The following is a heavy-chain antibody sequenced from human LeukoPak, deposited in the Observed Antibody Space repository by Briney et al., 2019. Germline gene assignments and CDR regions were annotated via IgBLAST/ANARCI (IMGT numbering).Heavy chain of an antibody. V-gene: IGHV3-48*04. CDR1: GFIFSSYS. J-gene: IGHJ5*02. CDR3: ARRSSTGFDP. Sequence: GGSLRLSCAASGFIFSSYSMNWVRQAPGKGLEWVSYISSSSSTISYADSVKGRFTVSRDNAKNSLYLQMNSLRAEDTAVYYCARRSSTGFDPWGQGTLVTVSS. CDR2: ISSSSSTI.